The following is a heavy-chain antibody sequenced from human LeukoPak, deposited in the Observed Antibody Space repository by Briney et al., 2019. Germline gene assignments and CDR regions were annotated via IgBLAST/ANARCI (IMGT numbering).Heavy chain of an antibody. V-gene: IGHV4-59*01. CDR1: GGSITSYY. CDR3: ARHYYYDSSGVDY. CDR2: IYYSRST. D-gene: IGHD3-22*01. J-gene: IGHJ4*02. Sequence: PSETLSLTCTVSGGSITSYYWSWIRRTPGKGLEWIGHIYYSRSTNYNPSLKSRVTISVDTSKNQLSLKLSSVTAADTAVYYCARHYYYDSSGVDYWGQGTLVTVSS.